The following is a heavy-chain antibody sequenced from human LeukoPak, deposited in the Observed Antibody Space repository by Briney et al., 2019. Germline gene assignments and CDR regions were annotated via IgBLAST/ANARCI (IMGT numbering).Heavy chain of an antibody. V-gene: IGHV5-51*01. D-gene: IGHD3-22*01. CDR3: ARLTDYYDTSGYYRNYNWFDP. CDR1: GYSFTSYW. J-gene: IGHJ5*02. Sequence: GESLKISCKGSGYSFTSYWIGWVRQMPGKGLEWMAIIYPDDSDIKYSPSFQGQVTISADKSISTAYLQWSSLKASDTAIYYCARLTDYYDTSGYYRNYNWFDPWGQGTLVTVSS. CDR2: IYPDDSDI.